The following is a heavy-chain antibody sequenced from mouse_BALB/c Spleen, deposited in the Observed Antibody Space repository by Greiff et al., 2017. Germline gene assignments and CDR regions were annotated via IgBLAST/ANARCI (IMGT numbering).Heavy chain of an antibody. Sequence: QVQLQQSGAELARPGASVKLSCKASGYTFTSYWMQWVKQRPGKGLEWIGAIYPGDGDTRYTQKFKGKATLTADKSSSTAYMQLSSLASEDSAVYYCAQTERDFDYWGQGTTLTVSS. CDR2: IYPGDGDT. CDR1: GYTFTSYW. CDR3: AQTERDFDY. V-gene: IGHV1-87*01. J-gene: IGHJ2*01.